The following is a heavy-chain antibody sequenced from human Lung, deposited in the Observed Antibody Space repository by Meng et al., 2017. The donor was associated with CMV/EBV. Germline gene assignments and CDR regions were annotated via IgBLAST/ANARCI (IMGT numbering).Heavy chain of an antibody. J-gene: IGHJ6*02. CDR2: IRLDGTNK. CDR3: AKRGDSSGTYAMDV. V-gene: IGHV3-30*02. CDR1: GFTFSSYA. D-gene: IGHD3-22*01. Sequence: GGSXRLXCAASGFTFSSYAMHWVRQAPGKGLEWVANIRLDGTNKYHADSVKGRFTISRDNSKNTLYLQMNSLRAEDTAVYYCAKRGDSSGTYAMDVWGQGNXVTVSS.